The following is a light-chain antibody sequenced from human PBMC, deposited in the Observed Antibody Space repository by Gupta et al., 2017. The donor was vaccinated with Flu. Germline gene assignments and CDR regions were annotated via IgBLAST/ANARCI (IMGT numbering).Light chain of an antibody. Sequence: SALPQPPSASGSPGPSVTISCTGTSSDVGGYNYVSWYQQHPGKAPNLMIYEVSKRPSGVPDRFSGSKSGNTASLTVSGLQAEEEADYYCSSYAGSNNYVFGTGTKVTVL. CDR3: SSYAGSNNYV. V-gene: IGLV2-8*01. CDR2: EVS. CDR1: SSDVGGYNY. J-gene: IGLJ1*01.